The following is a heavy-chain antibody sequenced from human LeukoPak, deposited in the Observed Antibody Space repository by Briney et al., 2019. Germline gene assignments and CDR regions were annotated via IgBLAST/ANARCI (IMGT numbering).Heavy chain of an antibody. Sequence: SVKVSCKASGGTFSSYAISWVRQAPGQGLEWMGRIIPILGIANYAQKFRGRVTITADKSTSTAYMELSSLRSEDTAVYYCALTLAAAGRADYWGQGTLVTVSS. J-gene: IGHJ4*02. CDR3: ALTLAAAGRADY. V-gene: IGHV1-69*04. CDR1: GGTFSSYA. D-gene: IGHD6-13*01. CDR2: IIPILGIA.